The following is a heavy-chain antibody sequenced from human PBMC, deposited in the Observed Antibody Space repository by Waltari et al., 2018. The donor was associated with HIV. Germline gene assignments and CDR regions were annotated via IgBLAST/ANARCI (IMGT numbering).Heavy chain of an antibody. CDR1: GGSASSGSHY. Sequence: QVQLQESGPGLVKPSETLSLTCTVSGGSASSGSHYWSWIRQPPGKGLEWIGHISYSGNTSYNPSLKTRVTISVDTSKNQFSLKLSSVTAADTAVYYCAGEQKYSDFWSGPGYFDYWGQGTLVTVSS. CDR2: ISYSGNT. V-gene: IGHV4-61*01. J-gene: IGHJ4*02. D-gene: IGHD3-3*01. CDR3: AGEQKYSDFWSGPGYFDY.